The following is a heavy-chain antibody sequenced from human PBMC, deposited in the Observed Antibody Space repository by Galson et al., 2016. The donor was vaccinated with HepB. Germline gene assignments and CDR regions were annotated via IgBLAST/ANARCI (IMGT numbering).Heavy chain of an antibody. V-gene: IGHV1-69*13. CDR3: AEQMSASGNSPFDY. Sequence: SVKVSCKASGVTFTNYAISWVRQAPGQGLEWMGGVNPVLNTANYAQKFQGRVTITADESTGTSFMELKYLRSGDTALYYCAEQMSASGNSPFDYWGQGALVTVSA. CDR1: GVTFTNYA. D-gene: IGHD1/OR15-1a*01. CDR2: VNPVLNTA. J-gene: IGHJ4*02.